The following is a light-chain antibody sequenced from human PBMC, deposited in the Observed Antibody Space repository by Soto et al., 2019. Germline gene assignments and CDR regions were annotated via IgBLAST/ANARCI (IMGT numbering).Light chain of an antibody. Sequence: EIVLTQSPGTLSLSQGERATLSCRASQSVSSSYLAWYQQKPGQAPSLLIYGASSRATGIPDRFSGSGSGTDVTLTISRLEPEDFAVYYCQHYGSSLPITFGQGTRLEIK. CDR1: QSVSSSY. V-gene: IGKV3-20*01. CDR2: GAS. CDR3: QHYGSSLPIT. J-gene: IGKJ5*01.